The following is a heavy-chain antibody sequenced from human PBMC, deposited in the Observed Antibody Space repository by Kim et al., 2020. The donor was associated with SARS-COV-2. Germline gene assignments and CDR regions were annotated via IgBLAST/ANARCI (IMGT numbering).Heavy chain of an antibody. CDR3: ARKQSTVTYAFDI. Sequence: SETLSLTCAVSGGSISSSNWWSWVRQPPGKGLEWIGEIYHSGSTNYNPSLKSRVTISVDKSKNQFSLKLSSVTAADTAVYYCARKQSTVTYAFDIWGQGTMVTVSS. CDR2: IYHSGST. J-gene: IGHJ3*02. V-gene: IGHV4-4*02. CDR1: GGSISSSNW. D-gene: IGHD4-17*01.